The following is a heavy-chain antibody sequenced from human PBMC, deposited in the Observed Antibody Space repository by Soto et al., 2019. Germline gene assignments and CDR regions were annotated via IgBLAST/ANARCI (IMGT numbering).Heavy chain of an antibody. Sequence: ASVKVSCKASGYTFTSYYIHWVRQAPGQGLEWMGIINPSGGSTTYAQKFQGRVTMTRDTSTSTVYMELSSLRSEDTAVYYCTRAPSYGAFDFWGQGTMVTVSS. CDR1: GYTFTSYY. J-gene: IGHJ3*01. CDR3: TRAPSYGAFDF. D-gene: IGHD4-17*01. V-gene: IGHV1-46*03. CDR2: INPSGGST.